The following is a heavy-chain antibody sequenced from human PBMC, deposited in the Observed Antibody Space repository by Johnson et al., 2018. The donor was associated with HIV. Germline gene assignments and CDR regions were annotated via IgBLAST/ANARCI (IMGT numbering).Heavy chain of an antibody. J-gene: IGHJ3*02. D-gene: IGHD1-1*01. CDR3: ARDLDWVDGFDI. CDR1: QFMFSRYW. V-gene: IGHV3-7*01. Sequence: VQLVESGGGLVQPGGSLRLSCAASQFMFSRYWMTWVRQAPGKGLEWVANINQDGSEKHYVDSGKGRFTISRDNAKNSLYLQMDSLRAEDTAVYYCARDLDWVDGFDIWGQGTMVSVSS. CDR2: INQDGSEK.